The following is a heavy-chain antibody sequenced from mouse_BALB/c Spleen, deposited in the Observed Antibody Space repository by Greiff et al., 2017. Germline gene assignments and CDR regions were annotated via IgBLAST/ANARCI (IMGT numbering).Heavy chain of an antibody. Sequence: EVQGVESGGGLVQPGGSMKLSCVASGFTFSNYWMNWVRQSPEKGLEWVAEIRLKSNNYATHYAESVKGRFTISRDDSKSSVYLQMNNLRAEDTGIYYCTKDWDYWGQGTTLTVSS. D-gene: IGHD4-1*01. V-gene: IGHV6-6*02. CDR1: GFTFSNYW. CDR2: IRLKSNNYAT. CDR3: TKDWDY. J-gene: IGHJ2*01.